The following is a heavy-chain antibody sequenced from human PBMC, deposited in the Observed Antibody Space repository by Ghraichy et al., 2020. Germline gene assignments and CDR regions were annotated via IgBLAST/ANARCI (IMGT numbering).Heavy chain of an antibody. CDR3: ATGGRYCSGGSCYVFYNWFDP. D-gene: IGHD2-15*01. CDR2: FDPEDGET. Sequence: ASVKVSCKVSGYTLTELSMHWVRQAPGKGLEWMGGFDPEDGETIYAQKFQGRVTMTEDTSTDTAYMELSSLRSEDTAVYYCATGGRYCSGGSCYVFYNWFDPWGQGTLVTVSS. CDR1: GYTLTELS. V-gene: IGHV1-24*01. J-gene: IGHJ5*02.